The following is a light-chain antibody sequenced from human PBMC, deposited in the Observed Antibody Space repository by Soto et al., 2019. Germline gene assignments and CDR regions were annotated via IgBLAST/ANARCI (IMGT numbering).Light chain of an antibody. J-gene: IGKJ3*01. CDR3: QQYNNLPLT. CDR1: QSVSSN. CDR2: GAS. V-gene: IGKV3-15*01. Sequence: EIVMTQSPATLSVSPGERATLSCRASQSVSSNLAWYQQKPGQAPRLLIYGASTRATGIPARFSGTGSGTAFTLTISSLQSEDFAVSYCQQYNNLPLTFGPGTKVDIK.